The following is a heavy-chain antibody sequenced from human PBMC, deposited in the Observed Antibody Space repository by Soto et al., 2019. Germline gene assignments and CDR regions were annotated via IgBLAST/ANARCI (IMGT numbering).Heavy chain of an antibody. J-gene: IGHJ4*02. V-gene: IGHV1-18*01. D-gene: IGHD3-22*01. CDR1: GYTFTTYG. Sequence: QVQLVQSGAEVKKPGASVKVSCKASGYTFTTYGISWVGQPPGQGLEWMGGISAYNVNTHYAQKLKGRVTMTTETSTRTAYMELRSLRSDDTAVYYWARDDRSGYYKVCDYWGQGTLVTVSS. CDR3: ARDDRSGYYKVCDY. CDR2: ISAYNVNT.